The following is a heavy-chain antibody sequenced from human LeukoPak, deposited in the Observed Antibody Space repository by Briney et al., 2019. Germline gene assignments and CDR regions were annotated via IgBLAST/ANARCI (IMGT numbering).Heavy chain of an antibody. CDR3: AKEYYYDNSPGVDY. CDR2: ISGSGDNT. J-gene: IGHJ4*02. V-gene: IGHV3-23*01. Sequence: QPGGSLRLSCAASGFTFSSYAMSWVRQAPGKGLEWVSAISGSGDNTHYADSVKGRFTISRDNSKNTLYLQMNSLRAEDTAVYYCAKEYYYDNSPGVDYWGQGTLVTVSS. D-gene: IGHD3-22*01. CDR1: GFTFSSYA.